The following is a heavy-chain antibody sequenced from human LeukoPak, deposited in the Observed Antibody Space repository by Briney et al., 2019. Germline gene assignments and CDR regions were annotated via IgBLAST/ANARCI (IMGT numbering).Heavy chain of an antibody. Sequence: PGGSLRLSCAASGFTFSSYSMNWVRQAPGKGLEWVSSINSSSSYIYYADSVKGRVTISRDNAKNSLYLQMNSLRAEDTAVYYCARDGVTMIVVVPLDYWGQGTPVTVSS. D-gene: IGHD3-22*01. CDR2: INSSSSYI. CDR3: ARDGVTMIVVVPLDY. V-gene: IGHV3-21*01. J-gene: IGHJ4*02. CDR1: GFTFSSYS.